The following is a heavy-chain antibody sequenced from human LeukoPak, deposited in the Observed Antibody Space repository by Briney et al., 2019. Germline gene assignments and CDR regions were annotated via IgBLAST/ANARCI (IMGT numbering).Heavy chain of an antibody. CDR3: ASLDAYNKFFEY. D-gene: IGHD5-24*01. CDR2: IYYSGNN. CDR1: GGSISTSSYY. Sequence: SETLSLTCSVSGGSISTSSYYWGWIRQPPGKGLEWIGAIYYSGNNFNNPSLERLDTISVDTSKNQFSLKMISVTAADTSVYYCASLDAYNKFFEYWGQGTLVTVSS. V-gene: IGHV4-39*07. J-gene: IGHJ4*01.